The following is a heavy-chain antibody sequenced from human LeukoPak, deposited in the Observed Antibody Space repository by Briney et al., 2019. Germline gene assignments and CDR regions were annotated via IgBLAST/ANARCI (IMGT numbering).Heavy chain of an antibody. CDR2: IFYVGST. CDR3: ARDLVTVTKGFDI. Sequence: SETLSLTSTVSGDSFSSHYWTWIRQPPGKELEWIGYIFYVGSTNYNPSLKSRVTISIDTSKNQFSLKLSSVTAADTAVYYCARDLVTVTKGFDIWGQGTMVSVSS. V-gene: IGHV4-59*11. D-gene: IGHD4-17*01. CDR1: GDSFSSHY. J-gene: IGHJ3*02.